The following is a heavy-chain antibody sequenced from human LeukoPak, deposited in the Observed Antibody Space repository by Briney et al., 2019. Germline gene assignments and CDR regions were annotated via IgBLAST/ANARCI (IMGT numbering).Heavy chain of an antibody. CDR2: IYYSGST. CDR3: ARGVYDILTGYYGYYYYGMDV. CDR1: GGSISSYY. Sequence: SETLSLTCTVSGGSISSYYWSWIRQPPGKGLEWIGSIYYSGSTYYNPSLKSRVTISVDTSKNQFSLKLSSVTAADTAVYYCARGVYDILTGYYGYYYYGMDVWGQGTTVTVSS. D-gene: IGHD3-9*01. V-gene: IGHV4-39*01. J-gene: IGHJ6*02.